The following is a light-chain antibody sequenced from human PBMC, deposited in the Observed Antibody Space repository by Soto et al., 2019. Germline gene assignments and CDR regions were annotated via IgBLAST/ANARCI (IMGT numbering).Light chain of an antibody. CDR3: QQYNSWPRT. V-gene: IGKV3-15*01. CDR1: QSVSSS. Sequence: EIVMTQSPATLSVSPGERATLSCRASQSVSSSLVWYRHKPGQAPRLLISDASTRATGIPARFSGSGSGTEFTLTISSLQSEDFAVYYCQQYNSWPRTSGQGTKVEIK. J-gene: IGKJ1*01. CDR2: DAS.